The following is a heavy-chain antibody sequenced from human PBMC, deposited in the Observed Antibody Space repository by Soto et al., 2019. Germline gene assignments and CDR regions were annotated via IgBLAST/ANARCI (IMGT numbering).Heavy chain of an antibody. D-gene: IGHD6-13*01. CDR3: ARDPGIAAAGHYYYYGMDV. J-gene: IGHJ6*02. CDR1: GGTFSSYA. Sequence: SVKVSCKASGGTFSSYAISWVRQAPGQGLEWMGGIIPIFGTANYAQKFQGRVTITADESTSTAYMELSSLRSEDTAVYYCARDPGIAAAGHYYYYGMDVWGQGTTVTVSS. CDR2: IIPIFGTA. V-gene: IGHV1-69*13.